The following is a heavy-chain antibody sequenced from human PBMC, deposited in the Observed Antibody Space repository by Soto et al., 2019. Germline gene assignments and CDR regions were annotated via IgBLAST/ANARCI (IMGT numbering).Heavy chain of an antibody. V-gene: IGHV4-59*01. CDR2: IYYSGST. D-gene: IGHD4-17*01. CDR1: GGSISSYY. Sequence: SETLSLTCTVSGGSISSYYWSWIRQPPGKGLEWIGYIYYSGSTNYNPSLKSRVTISVDTSKNQFSLKLSSVTAADTAVYYCARGPLYGDFDYWGQGTLVTVSS. CDR3: ARGPLYGDFDY. J-gene: IGHJ4*02.